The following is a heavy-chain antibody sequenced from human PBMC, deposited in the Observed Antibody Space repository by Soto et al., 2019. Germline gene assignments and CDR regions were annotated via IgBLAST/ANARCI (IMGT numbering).Heavy chain of an antibody. J-gene: IGHJ5*02. CDR1: GFTFSRYE. V-gene: IGHV3-48*03. CDR2: ISISGGTI. Sequence: GGSLRLSCSASGFTFSRYEMNWVRQAPGKGLEWVSYISISGGTIFYADSVKGRFTISRDNAKDSLYLHMNSLRAEDTALYYCARGYHESSGYIPPFGPWGQGTLVTVSS. D-gene: IGHD3-22*01. CDR3: ARGYHESSGYIPPFGP.